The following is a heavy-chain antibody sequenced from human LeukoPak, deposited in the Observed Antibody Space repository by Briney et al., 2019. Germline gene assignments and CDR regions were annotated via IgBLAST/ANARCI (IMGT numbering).Heavy chain of an antibody. D-gene: IGHD2-2*01. CDR2: ISSSSSYI. J-gene: IGHJ4*02. V-gene: IGHV3-21*01. CDR3: ARDGPTEAGAYCSSTSCYFFGY. CDR1: GFTFSSYS. Sequence: TGGSLRLSCAASGFTFSSYSLNWVRQAPGKGLEWISSISSSSSYIYYADSVKGRFTISRDNAKNSLYLQMNSLRAEDTAVYYCARDGPTEAGAYCSSTSCYFFGYWGQGTLVTVSS.